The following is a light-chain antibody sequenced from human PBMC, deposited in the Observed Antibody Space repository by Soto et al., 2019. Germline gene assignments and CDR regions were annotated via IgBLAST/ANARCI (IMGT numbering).Light chain of an antibody. J-gene: IGKJ1*01. CDR1: QSVSSN. V-gene: IGKV3-15*01. CDR3: QHYNNWPPWT. Sequence: ETVMTQSPATLSVSPGERATLSCRASQSVSSNLAWYQQKPGQAPRLLIYGASTRATAIPARFSGSGSGTEFTLTISSLQSEDFAVYYCQHYNNWPPWTFGQGNKVEIK. CDR2: GAS.